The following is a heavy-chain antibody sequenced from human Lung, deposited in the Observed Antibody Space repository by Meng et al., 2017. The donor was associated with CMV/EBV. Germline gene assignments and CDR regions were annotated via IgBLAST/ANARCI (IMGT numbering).Heavy chain of an antibody. Sequence: SVXVSXXASGYTFTGYNIHWVRQAPGQGLEWMGWINPNTGDTNYAQKFQGRVTLTGDTSISTAYMELSRLKSDDTAVFFCARLFHTSLGTNYYYGMEVWGQESXVT. J-gene: IGHJ6*01. CDR1: GYTFTGYN. V-gene: IGHV1-2*02. CDR3: ARLFHTSLGTNYYYGMEV. D-gene: IGHD3/OR15-3a*01. CDR2: INPNTGDT.